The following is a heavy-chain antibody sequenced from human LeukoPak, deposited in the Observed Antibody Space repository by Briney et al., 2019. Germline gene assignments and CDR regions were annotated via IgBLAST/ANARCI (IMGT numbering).Heavy chain of an antibody. V-gene: IGHV4-59*01. Sequence: SETLSLTCTVSGGSISSYSWSWIRQPPGKELEWIGYIYYTGSTNYNPSLKTRVTISVDTSKNQFSLKLTSVTAADTAVYYCARGEYSYGYHYYYMDAWGKGTTVTISS. CDR1: GGSISSYS. D-gene: IGHD5-18*01. CDR3: ARGEYSYGYHYYYMDA. CDR2: IYYTGST. J-gene: IGHJ6*03.